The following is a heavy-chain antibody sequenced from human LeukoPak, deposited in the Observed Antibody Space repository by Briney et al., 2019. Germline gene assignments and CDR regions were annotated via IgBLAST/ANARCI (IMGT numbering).Heavy chain of an antibody. D-gene: IGHD4-23*01. CDR3: ARGRLATVVTPSISADFDY. J-gene: IGHJ4*02. V-gene: IGHV4-34*01. CDR2: INHSGRT. Sequence: PSETLSLTCAVLVGSFSNCYWTWIRQPPGKGLEWIVEINHSGRTSYNPSLQRGVSISVDTSRSQVSLKLTSVTAADTAVYCCARGRLATVVTPSISADFDYWGQGTLVTVSS. CDR1: VGSFSNCY.